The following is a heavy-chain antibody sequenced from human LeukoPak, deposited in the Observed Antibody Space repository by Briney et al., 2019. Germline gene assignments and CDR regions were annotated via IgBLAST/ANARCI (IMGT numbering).Heavy chain of an antibody. CDR3: ARSYSSSPTLFDY. CDR2: IYTSGST. CDR1: GGSISSGSYY. V-gene: IGHV4-61*02. Sequence: SETLSLTCTVSGGSISSGSYYWSWIRQPAGKGLEWIGRIYTSGSTNYNPSLKSRVTISVDTSKNQFSLKLSSVTAADTAVYYCARSYSSSPTLFDYWGQGTLVTVSS. J-gene: IGHJ4*02. D-gene: IGHD6-6*01.